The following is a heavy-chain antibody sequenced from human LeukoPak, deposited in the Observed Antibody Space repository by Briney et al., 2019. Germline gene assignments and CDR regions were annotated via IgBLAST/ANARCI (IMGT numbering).Heavy chain of an antibody. D-gene: IGHD3-9*01. V-gene: IGHV4-34*01. CDR3: ARAGSHYDILTGYPVYYGMDV. CDR2: INHSGST. J-gene: IGHJ6*02. CDR1: GGSFSGYY. Sequence: SETLSLTCAVYGGSFSGYYWSWIHQPPGKGLEWIGEINHSGSTNYNPSLKSRVTISVDTSKNQFSLKLSSVTAADTAVYYCARAGSHYDILTGYPVYYGMDVWGQGTTVTVSS.